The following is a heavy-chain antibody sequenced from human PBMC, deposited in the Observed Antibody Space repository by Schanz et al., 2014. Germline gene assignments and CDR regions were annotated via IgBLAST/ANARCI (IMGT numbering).Heavy chain of an antibody. J-gene: IGHJ4*01. CDR1: GGSFSGYY. Sequence: QVQLQQWGAGLLKPSETLSLTCAVYGGSFSGYYWTWIRQPPGKGLEWIGEIHHSGSTNYNPSLKSRVTITMDPSKTQFPLKLSSGTAADTAVYYCARGEWSTSQFDYWGHGTLVTVSS. CDR2: IHHSGST. CDR3: ARGEWSTSQFDY. D-gene: IGHD2-2*01. V-gene: IGHV4-34*01.